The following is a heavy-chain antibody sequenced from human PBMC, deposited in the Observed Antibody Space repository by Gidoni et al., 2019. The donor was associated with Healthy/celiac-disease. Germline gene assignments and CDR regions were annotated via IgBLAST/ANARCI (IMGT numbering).Heavy chain of an antibody. V-gene: IGHV3-30-3*01. D-gene: IGHD3-3*01. CDR1: GFTFSSYA. CDR3: ARVLNYDFWSGYQDY. CDR2: ISYDGSNK. J-gene: IGHJ4*02. Sequence: QVQLVESGGGVVQPGRSLRLSCAPSGFTFSSYAMHWVRQAPGQGLEWVAVISYDGSNKYYADSVKGRFTISRDNSKNTLYLQMNSLRAEDTAVYYCARVLNYDFWSGYQDYWGQGTLVTVSS.